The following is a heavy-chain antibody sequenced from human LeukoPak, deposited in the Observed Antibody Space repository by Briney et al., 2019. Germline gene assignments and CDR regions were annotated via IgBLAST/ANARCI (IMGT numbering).Heavy chain of an antibody. D-gene: IGHD2-2*01. Sequence: SLRLFQAATAVALSSEGMRRVRRAPGHWKKRVAVIWYDGSNKYYADSVKGRFTISRDNSKNTLYLQMNSLRAEDTAVYYCAKDSSARFHPKYYFDYWGQGTLVTVSS. V-gene: IGHV3-33*06. CDR1: AVALSSEG. CDR2: IWYDGSNK. J-gene: IGHJ4*02. CDR3: AKDSSARFHPKYYFDY.